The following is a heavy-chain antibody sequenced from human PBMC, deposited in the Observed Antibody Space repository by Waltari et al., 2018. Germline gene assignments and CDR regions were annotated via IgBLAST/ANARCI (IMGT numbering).Heavy chain of an antibody. J-gene: IGHJ4*02. CDR2: INPKSGDA. V-gene: IGHV1-2*06. CDR1: GSTFTTYY. D-gene: IGHD1-1*01. Sequence: QVKLVQSGAEVKKPGASVRVSCKASGSTFTTYYIHWVRQAPGQGLEWMGRINPKSGDANYTQPFQGRVIMTRDTSINTAYLEVTGLTSDDTAIFYCATANILGIGTFDYWGQGTLVSVSS. CDR3: ATANILGIGTFDY.